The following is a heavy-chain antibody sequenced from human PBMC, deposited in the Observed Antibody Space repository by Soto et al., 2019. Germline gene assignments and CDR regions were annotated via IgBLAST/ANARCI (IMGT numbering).Heavy chain of an antibody. J-gene: IGHJ2*01. CDR2: IGTGGDT. V-gene: IGHV3-13*01. Sequence: EVQLVESGGGLVQPGGSLRLSCAASGFTFSSHDMHWVRQAAGKGLEWVSAIGTGGDTYYQDSVKGRFSISREDFKNSLFLRMNNLGDGDTAVYYCARVAPGWYFDLWGRGTQVFVSS. D-gene: IGHD5-12*01. CDR3: ARVAPGWYFDL. CDR1: GFTFSSHD.